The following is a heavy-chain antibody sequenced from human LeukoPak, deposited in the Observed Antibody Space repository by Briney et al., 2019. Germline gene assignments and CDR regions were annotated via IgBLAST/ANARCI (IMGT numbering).Heavy chain of an antibody. CDR1: GGSISSGSYY. J-gene: IGHJ3*02. V-gene: IGHV4-61*02. CDR3: ARVDYGDYGGAFDI. D-gene: IGHD4-17*01. Sequence: PSETRSLTCTVSGGSISSGSYYWSWIRQPAGKGLEWIGRIYTSGSTNYNPSLKSRVTISVDTSKNQFSLQLNSVTPEDTAVYYCARVDYGDYGGAFDIWGQGTMVTVSS. CDR2: IYTSGST.